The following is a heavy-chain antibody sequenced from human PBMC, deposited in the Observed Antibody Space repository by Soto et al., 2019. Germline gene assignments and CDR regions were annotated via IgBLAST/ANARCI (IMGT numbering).Heavy chain of an antibody. V-gene: IGHV3-73*01. CDR2: ITSTADTYAT. J-gene: IGHJ3*02. CDR1: GFSFSDSV. Sequence: EVQLVESGGGLVQPGGSLKLSCAASGFSFSDSVMHWVRQVSGKGLEWVGRITSTADTYATANAASVKGRFTVSRDDSKNTAYLQMNSLKTEDTAVYYCTGSMSFAFDIWGQGTMVHVSS. CDR3: TGSMSFAFDI.